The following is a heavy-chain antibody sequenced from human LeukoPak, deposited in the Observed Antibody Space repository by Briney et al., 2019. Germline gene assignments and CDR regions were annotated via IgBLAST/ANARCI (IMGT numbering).Heavy chain of an antibody. Sequence: GGSLRLSCAASGFPVRSTYMSWVRQAPGKGLGKVSVIYSGGSTYYADSVKGRFTSSRHNSKNTLYLQMNSLRAEDTAVYYCARHGAFAYYYYYGMDVWGQGTTVTVSS. CDR1: GFPVRSTY. D-gene: IGHD1-26*01. J-gene: IGHJ6*02. CDR3: ARHGAFAYYYYYGMDV. V-gene: IGHV3-53*04. CDR2: IYSGGST.